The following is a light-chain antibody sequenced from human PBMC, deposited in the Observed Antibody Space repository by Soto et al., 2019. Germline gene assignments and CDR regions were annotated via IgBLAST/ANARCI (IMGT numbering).Light chain of an antibody. J-gene: IGLJ2*01. CDR2: DVT. CDR3: CSYTSGRPLVV. Sequence: QSVLTQPASVSGSPGQWITISCSGTSGDVGGYNYVSWYQHHPGKAPKLIIYDVTYRPSGVSDRFSGSKSGNMASLAISGLQAEDEAAYYCCSYTSGRPLVVFGGGTKVTVL. V-gene: IGLV2-14*03. CDR1: SGDVGGYNY.